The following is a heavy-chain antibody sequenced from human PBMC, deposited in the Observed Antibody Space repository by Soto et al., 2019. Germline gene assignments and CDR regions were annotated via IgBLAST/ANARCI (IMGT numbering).Heavy chain of an antibody. D-gene: IGHD2-21*01. V-gene: IGHV1-8*01. CDR1: GYTFTSYD. J-gene: IGHJ6*02. Sequence: QVQLVQSGAEVKKPGASVKVSCKASGYTFTSYDINWVRQATGQGLEWMGWMNPNSGNTGYAQKFQGRVTMTRNNTTSTAYMELSSLRSEDTAVYYCGRSSGDPPEYGMDVWGQGTTVTVSS. CDR2: MNPNSGNT. CDR3: GRSSGDPPEYGMDV.